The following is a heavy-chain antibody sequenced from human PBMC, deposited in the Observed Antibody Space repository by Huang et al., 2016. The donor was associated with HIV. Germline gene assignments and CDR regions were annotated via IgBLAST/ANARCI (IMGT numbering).Heavy chain of an antibody. D-gene: IGHD7-27*01. CDR2: IYYSGST. J-gene: IGHJ4*02. CDR1: GGSISTGSYS. Sequence: QVQLQESGPGLVKPSETLSLNCTVSGGSISTGSYSWGWFRQTPGKGLEWIASIYYSGSTNYNPSLKSRVTISVDTSQNQFSLKLSSVTAADTAIYYCARRLGNYFFDYWGQGTLVTVSS. CDR3: ARRLGNYFFDY. V-gene: IGHV4-39*01.